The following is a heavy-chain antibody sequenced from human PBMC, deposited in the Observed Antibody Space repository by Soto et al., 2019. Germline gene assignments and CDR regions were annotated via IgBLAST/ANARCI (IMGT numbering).Heavy chain of an antibody. V-gene: IGHV5-51*01. D-gene: IGHD3-3*01. J-gene: IGHJ5*02. CDR2: IYPGDSDT. Sequence: NGSGYSFTSYWIGWVRQMPGKGLEWMGIIYPGDSDTRYSPSFQGQVTISADKSISTAYLQWSSLKASDTAMYYCARHEKEYYDFWSGYYTRKGWFDPWGQGTLVTVSS. CDR1: GYSFTSYW. CDR3: ARHEKEYYDFWSGYYTRKGWFDP.